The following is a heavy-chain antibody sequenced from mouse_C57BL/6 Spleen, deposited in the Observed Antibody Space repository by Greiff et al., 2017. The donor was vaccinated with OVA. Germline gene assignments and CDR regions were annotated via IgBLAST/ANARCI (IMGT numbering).Heavy chain of an antibody. CDR1: GYSFTGYY. J-gene: IGHJ1*03. CDR3: ARNYDYDWYFDV. Sequence: VQLQQSGPELVKPGASVKISCKASGYSFTGYYMNWVKQSPEKSLEWIGEINPSTGGTTYNQKFKAKATLTVDKSSSTAYMQLKSLTSEDSAVYYCARNYDYDWYFDVWGTGTTVTVSS. D-gene: IGHD2-4*01. CDR2: INPSTGGT. V-gene: IGHV1-42*01.